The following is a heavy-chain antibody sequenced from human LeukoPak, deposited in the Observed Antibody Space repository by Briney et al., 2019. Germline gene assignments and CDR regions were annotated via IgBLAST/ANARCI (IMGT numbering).Heavy chain of an antibody. D-gene: IGHD2-15*01. CDR1: GFSFSDAW. V-gene: IGHV3-21*01. J-gene: IGHJ4*02. CDR2: ISSSSSYI. CDR3: ARDPRDLGYCSGGSCGY. Sequence: GGSLRLSCAASGFSFSDAWMNWVRQAPGKGLEWVSSISSSSSYIYYADSVKGRFTISRDNAKNSLYLQMNSLRAEDTAVYYCARDPRDLGYCSGGSCGYWGQGTLVTVSS.